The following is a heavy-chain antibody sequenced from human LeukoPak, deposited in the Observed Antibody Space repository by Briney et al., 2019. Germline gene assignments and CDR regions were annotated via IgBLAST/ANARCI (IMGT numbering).Heavy chain of an antibody. Sequence: SETLSLTCSVSGGSISSHYWTWIRQPPGKALECIGNIYHSGSTYYNPSLKSRITISLDTSKSQFSLRLNAVTAADTAVYYCARDGGPARPGLDYWGPGTLVTVSS. J-gene: IGHJ4*02. D-gene: IGHD6-6*01. V-gene: IGHV4-59*11. CDR3: ARDGGPARPGLDY. CDR1: GGSISSHY. CDR2: IYHSGST.